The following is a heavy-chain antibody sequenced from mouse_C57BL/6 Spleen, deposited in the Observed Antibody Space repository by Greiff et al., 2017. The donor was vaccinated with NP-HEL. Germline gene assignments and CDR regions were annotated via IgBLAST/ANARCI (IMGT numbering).Heavy chain of an antibody. CDR2: IRNKANGYTT. J-gene: IGHJ2*01. CDR1: GFTFTDYY. V-gene: IGHV7-3*01. Sequence: EVMLVESGGGLVQPGTSLSLSCGASGFTFTDYYMSWVRQPPGKALEWLGFIRNKANGYTTEYSASVKGRFTISRDNSQSILYLQMNALRAEDSATYYCARYISYYFDCWGQGTTLTVSS. CDR3: ARYISYYFDC.